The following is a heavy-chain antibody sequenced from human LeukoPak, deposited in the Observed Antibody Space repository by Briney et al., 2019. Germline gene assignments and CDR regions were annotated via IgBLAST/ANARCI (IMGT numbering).Heavy chain of an antibody. CDR2: ISSSSSYI. Sequence: GGSLRPSCAASGFTFSSYSMNWVRQAPGKGLEWVSSISSSSSYIYYADSVKGRFTISRDNAKNSLYLQMNSLRAEDTAVYYCARGGSGYSIDYWGQGTLVTVSS. CDR1: GFTFSSYS. CDR3: ARGGSGYSIDY. J-gene: IGHJ4*02. V-gene: IGHV3-21*01. D-gene: IGHD3-3*01.